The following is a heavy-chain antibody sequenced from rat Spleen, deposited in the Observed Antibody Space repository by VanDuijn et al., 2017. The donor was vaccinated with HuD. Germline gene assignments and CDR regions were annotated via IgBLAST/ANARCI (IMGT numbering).Heavy chain of an antibody. CDR2: ISYGDGSGHSST. J-gene: IGHJ2*01. Sequence: EVQLVESDGGLVQPGRSLKLSCAASGFTFSDYYMAWVRQAPTKGLEWVATISYGDGSGHSSTYYRDSVKGRFTISRDNAKSTLSLQLDSLRSEDTATYYCARRHYGYTDYFDYWGQGVMVTVSS. V-gene: IGHV5-29*01. D-gene: IGHD1-9*01. CDR1: GFTFSDYY. CDR3: ARRHYGYTDYFDY.